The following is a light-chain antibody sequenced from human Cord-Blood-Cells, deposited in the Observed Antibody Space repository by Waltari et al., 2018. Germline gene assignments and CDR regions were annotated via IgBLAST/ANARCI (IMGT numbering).Light chain of an antibody. V-gene: IGKV3-11*01. Sequence: DIVLTQSPATLSLSPGESATLSCRASQSVSSYLAWYQQKPGQAPRLLIYDASNRATGIPARFSGSGSGTDFTLTISSLEPEDFAVYYCQQRSNWPLMYTFGQGTKLEIK. CDR1: QSVSSY. J-gene: IGKJ2*01. CDR3: QQRSNWPLMYT. CDR2: DAS.